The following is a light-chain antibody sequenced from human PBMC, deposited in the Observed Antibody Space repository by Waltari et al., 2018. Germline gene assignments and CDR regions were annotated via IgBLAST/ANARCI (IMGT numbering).Light chain of an antibody. V-gene: IGLV3-1*01. J-gene: IGLJ2*01. CDR2: QHT. CDR1: KLGAKY. Sequence: SYELTQPTSVSVAPGQTANITCSGDKLGAKYTCWYRQMPGQSPVLVIHQHTKRPSGIPERFSGSKSGNTATLTISGTQAVDEADYYCQAWDNTFARVFGGGTKLTVL. CDR3: QAWDNTFARV.